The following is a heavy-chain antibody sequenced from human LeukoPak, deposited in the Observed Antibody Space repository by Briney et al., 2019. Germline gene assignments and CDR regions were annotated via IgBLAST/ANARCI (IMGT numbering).Heavy chain of an antibody. CDR2: ISGSGGST. Sequence: GGSLRLSCAASGFTFSSYAMSWVRQAPGKGLEWVSAISGSGGSTYYADSVKGRFTISGDNAKNSLYLQMNSLRAEDTAVYYCARDHHRRLYDSQARDTFDFWGQGTMVTVSS. J-gene: IGHJ3*01. D-gene: IGHD3-22*01. CDR1: GFTFSSYA. CDR3: ARDHHRRLYDSQARDTFDF. V-gene: IGHV3-23*01.